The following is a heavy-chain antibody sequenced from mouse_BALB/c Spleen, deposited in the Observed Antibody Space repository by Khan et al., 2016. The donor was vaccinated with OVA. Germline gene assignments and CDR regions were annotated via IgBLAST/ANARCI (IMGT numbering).Heavy chain of an antibody. CDR3: ARGNYYGYYFDY. Sequence: EVQLQESGPGLVKPSQSLSLTCTVTGYSITSGYAWNWIRQFPGNKLEWMGYISYSGVTSYTPSLQSRISINRDTSKNQFFLQLNSVTTEDTATYFCARGNYYGYYFDYWGQGTTLTVSS. D-gene: IGHD1-1*01. CDR1: GYSITSGYA. V-gene: IGHV3-2*02. CDR2: ISYSGVT. J-gene: IGHJ2*01.